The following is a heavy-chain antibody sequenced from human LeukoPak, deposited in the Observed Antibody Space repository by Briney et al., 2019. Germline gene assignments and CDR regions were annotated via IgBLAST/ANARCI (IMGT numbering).Heavy chain of an antibody. CDR3: ASSGVVTTGTDAFDV. CDR1: GFTFNDYY. CDR2: ISSSSSYK. V-gene: IGHV3-11*03. D-gene: IGHD1-1*01. J-gene: IGHJ3*01. Sequence: PGGSLRLSCTASGFTFNDYYMSWIRQAPGKGLEWVSYISSSSSYKNYADSVKGRFTISRDDAKKSLYLQMNTLRAEDTAVYYCASSGVVTTGTDAFDVWGQGTMVAVPS.